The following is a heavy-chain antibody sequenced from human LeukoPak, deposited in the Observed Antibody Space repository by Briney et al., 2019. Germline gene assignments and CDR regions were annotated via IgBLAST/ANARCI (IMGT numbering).Heavy chain of an antibody. Sequence: GGSLRLSCAASGFTFSDAWMSWVRQAPGKGLEWVAFIRYDGSNKYYADSVKGRFTISRDNSKNTLYLQMNSLRAEDTAVYYCAKGHTTTFGVVIRNYYYMDVWGKGTTVTVS. CDR1: GFTFSDAW. CDR2: IRYDGSNK. J-gene: IGHJ6*03. CDR3: AKGHTTTFGVVIRNYYYMDV. D-gene: IGHD3-3*01. V-gene: IGHV3-30*02.